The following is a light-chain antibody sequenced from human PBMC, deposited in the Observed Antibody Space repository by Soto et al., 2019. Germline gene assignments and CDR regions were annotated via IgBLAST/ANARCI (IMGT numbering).Light chain of an antibody. CDR3: CSYTSSSTRV. J-gene: IGLJ2*01. CDR1: SSDVGGYKY. Sequence: QSALTQPRSVSGSPGQSVIISCTGTSSDVGGYKYVSWYQQHPGKAPKLVIYDVSERPSGVPDRFSGSKSGNTASLTISGLQAEDEADYHCCSYTSSSTRVFGGGTKLTVL. CDR2: DVS. V-gene: IGLV2-11*01.